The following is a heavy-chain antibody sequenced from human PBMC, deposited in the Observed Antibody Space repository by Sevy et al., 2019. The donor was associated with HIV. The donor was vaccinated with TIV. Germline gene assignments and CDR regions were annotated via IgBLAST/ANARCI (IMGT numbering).Heavy chain of an antibody. Sequence: RGSLRLSCAASGFTLSDYYMTWIRQAPGKGLEWLSYISSSGSTISYADSVKGRFTISRDNAKNSLYLQMNSLRAEDTAVYYCARARGYSGYDWGNWFDPWGQGTLVTVSS. CDR3: ARARGYSGYDWGNWFDP. J-gene: IGHJ5*02. CDR2: ISSSGSTI. D-gene: IGHD5-12*01. CDR1: GFTLSDYY. V-gene: IGHV3-11*04.